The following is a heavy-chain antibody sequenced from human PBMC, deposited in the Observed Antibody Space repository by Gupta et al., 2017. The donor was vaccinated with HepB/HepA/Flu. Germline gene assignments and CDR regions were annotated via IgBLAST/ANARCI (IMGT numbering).Heavy chain of an antibody. V-gene: IGHV3-21*01. J-gene: IGHJ6*02. CDR2: MSSSSSYI. CDR3: ASGSGDDGSWSYYPVGMDV. Sequence: LEWVSSMSSSSSYIYYADSVKGRFTISRDNAKNSLYLQMNSLRADDTAVYYCASGSGDDGSWSYYPVGMDVWGQGTTVTVSS. D-gene: IGHD3-10*01.